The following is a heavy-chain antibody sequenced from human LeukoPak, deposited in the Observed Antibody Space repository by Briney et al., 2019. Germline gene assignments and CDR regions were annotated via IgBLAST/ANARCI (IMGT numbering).Heavy chain of an antibody. CDR3: ARGDVVATNYHDY. Sequence: ASVKVSCXASGYIFTDYYVHWVRQAPGQGLEWMGWLNPNSGGTNYAQKFQGRVTMTRDTSINTAYMELSRLRSDDTALYYCARGDVVATNYHDYWGQGTLVTVSS. CDR2: LNPNSGGT. V-gene: IGHV1-2*02. J-gene: IGHJ4*02. CDR1: GYIFTDYY. D-gene: IGHD5-12*01.